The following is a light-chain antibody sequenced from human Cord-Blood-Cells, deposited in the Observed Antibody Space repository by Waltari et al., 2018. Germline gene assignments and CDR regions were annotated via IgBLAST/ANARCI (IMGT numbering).Light chain of an antibody. V-gene: IGLV3-19*01. Sequence: SSELTQAPPVSVALGQTAKITCQGDSLRRYCASWYQQKPGQAPVLVISAKNNRPSGIPDRFSGSSSGNTASLTISGAQAEDEADYYGNSRDSSGNHVVFGGGTKLTVL. J-gene: IGLJ2*01. CDR1: SLRRYC. CDR3: NSRDSSGNHVV. CDR2: AKN.